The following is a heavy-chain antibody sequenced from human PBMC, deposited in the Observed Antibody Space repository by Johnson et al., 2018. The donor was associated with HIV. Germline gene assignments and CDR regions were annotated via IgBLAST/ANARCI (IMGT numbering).Heavy chain of an antibody. CDR2: ISYDGSDK. CDR1: GFTFSSYA. D-gene: IGHD2-21*01. CDR3: ARARARVTFDI. Sequence: QMLLVESGGGVVQPGRSLRLSCAASGFTFSSYAMHWVRQAPDKGLEWVAVISYDGSDKYYADSVKGRFTISRDNSKNTLYLQMNSLRAEDTAVYYCARARARVTFDIWGQGTMVTVSS. J-gene: IGHJ3*02. V-gene: IGHV3-30*14.